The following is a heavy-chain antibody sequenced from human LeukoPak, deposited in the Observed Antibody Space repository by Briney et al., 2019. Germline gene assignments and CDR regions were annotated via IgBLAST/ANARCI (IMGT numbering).Heavy chain of an antibody. V-gene: IGHV3-21*01. CDR2: ISSSSSYI. D-gene: IGHD3-10*01. CDR1: GFTFSSYS. CDR3: ARRPWFGELSDYYYGMDV. Sequence: PGGSLRLSCAASGFTFSSYSMNWVRQAPGKGLEWVSSISSSSSYIYHADSVKGRFTISRDNAKNSLYLQMNSLGAEDTAVYYCARRPWFGELSDYYYGMDVWGQGTTVTVSS. J-gene: IGHJ6*02.